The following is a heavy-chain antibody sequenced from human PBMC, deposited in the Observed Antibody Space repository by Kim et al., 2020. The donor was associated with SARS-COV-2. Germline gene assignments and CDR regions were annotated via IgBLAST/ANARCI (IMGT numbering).Heavy chain of an antibody. V-gene: IGHV4-34*01. CDR2: INHSGST. Sequence: SETLSLTCAVYGGSFSGYYWSWIRQPPGKGLEWIGEINHSGSTNYNPSLKSRVTISVDTSKNQFSLKLSSVTAADTAVYYCARKPIAAAGTGSYYYGMD. CDR3: ARKPIAAAGTGSYYYGMD. CDR1: GGSFSGYY. D-gene: IGHD6-13*01. J-gene: IGHJ6*01.